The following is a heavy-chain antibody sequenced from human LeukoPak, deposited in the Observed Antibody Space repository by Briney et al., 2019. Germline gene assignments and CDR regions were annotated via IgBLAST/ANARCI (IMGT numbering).Heavy chain of an antibody. Sequence: GESLKISCKGSGYRFTSYCIGWVRQMPGKGLEWMGIIYPGDSDTRYSPSFQGQVTISADKSISTAYLQWSSLKASDTAMYYCARQPYSSGWYYFDYWGQGTLVTVSS. J-gene: IGHJ4*02. V-gene: IGHV5-51*01. CDR1: GYRFTSYC. CDR2: IYPGDSDT. D-gene: IGHD6-19*01. CDR3: ARQPYSSGWYYFDY.